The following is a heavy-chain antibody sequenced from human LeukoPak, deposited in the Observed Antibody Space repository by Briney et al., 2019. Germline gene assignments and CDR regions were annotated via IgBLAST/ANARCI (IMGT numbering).Heavy chain of an antibody. D-gene: IGHD3-16*01. CDR3: ARIPLHHFAWVWRNYYCGMDV. CDR1: GYTFTSYD. CDR2: MNPNSGNT. J-gene: IGHJ6*02. V-gene: IGHV1-8*01. Sequence: GASVKVSCKASGYTFTSYDINWVRQATGQGLEWMGWMNPNSGNTGYAQKFQGRVTMTRNTSISTAYMELSSLRSEDTAVYYCARIPLHHFAWVWRNYYCGMDVWGQGTTVTVSS.